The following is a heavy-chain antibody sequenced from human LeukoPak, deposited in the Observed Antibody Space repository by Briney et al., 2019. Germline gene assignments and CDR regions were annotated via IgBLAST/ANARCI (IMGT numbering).Heavy chain of an antibody. J-gene: IGHJ6*03. CDR1: GGSIDSYY. CDR2: IHYTGGT. Sequence: PSETLSLTCTVSGGSIDSYYWSWIRQPPGKGLECIGYIHYTGGTNYNPSLKSRVTISVDTSKNQFSLKLSSVTAADTALYYCARTGGSFYFYYYMDVWGKGTTVAVSS. CDR3: ARTGGSFYFYYYMDV. D-gene: IGHD1-26*01. V-gene: IGHV4-59*12.